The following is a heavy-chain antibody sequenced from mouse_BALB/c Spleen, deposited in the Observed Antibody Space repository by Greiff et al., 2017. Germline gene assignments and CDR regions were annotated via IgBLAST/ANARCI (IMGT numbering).Heavy chain of an antibody. J-gene: IGHJ4*01. CDR2: IDPENGNT. V-gene: IGHV14-1*02. CDR3: ARRGITSYAMDY. D-gene: IGHD2-4*01. CDR1: GFNIKDYY. Sequence: EVQLQQSGAELVRPGALVKLSCKASGFNIKDYYMHWVKQRPEQGLEWIGWIDPENGNTIYDPKFQGKASITADTSSNTAYLQLSSLTSEDTAVYYCARRGITSYAMDYWGQGTSVTVSS.